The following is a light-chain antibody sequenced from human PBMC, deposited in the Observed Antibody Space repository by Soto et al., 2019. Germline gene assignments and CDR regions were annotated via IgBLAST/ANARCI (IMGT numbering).Light chain of an antibody. Sequence: DIVMTQSPDSLAVSLGERATINCKSSQSVLYSSNNKNYLAWYQQKPGQPPKLLIYWASTRESGVPDRFSGSGSGTDFALTISRLEPEDFALYYCQQYGNMPRTFGQGTKLEIK. CDR2: WAS. CDR1: QSVLYSSNNKNY. CDR3: QQYGNMPRT. J-gene: IGKJ2*01. V-gene: IGKV4-1*01.